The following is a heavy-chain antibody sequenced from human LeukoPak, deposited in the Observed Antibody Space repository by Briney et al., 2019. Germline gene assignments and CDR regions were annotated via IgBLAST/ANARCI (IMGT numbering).Heavy chain of an antibody. V-gene: IGHV3-21*04. CDR3: ARESGGGNYAGY. Sequence: PGGSLRLSCAASGFIFSSYNMNWVRQAPGKGLEWVSSISNTGSYRYYGDSVKGRFTISRDNGQESLHLQMNSLRAEDTAVYYCARESGGGNYAGYWGQGTLVTVSS. D-gene: IGHD3-16*01. CDR2: ISNTGSYR. J-gene: IGHJ4*02. CDR1: GFIFSSYN.